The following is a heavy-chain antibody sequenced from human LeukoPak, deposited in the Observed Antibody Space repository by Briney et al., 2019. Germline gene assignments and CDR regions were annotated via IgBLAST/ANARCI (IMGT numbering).Heavy chain of an antibody. CDR3: ARSPGAPFDY. J-gene: IGHJ4*02. CDR2: QYFRGTT. V-gene: IGHV4-59*01. D-gene: IGHD7-27*01. CDR1: GGSISSYY. Sequence: SETLSLTCTVSGGSISSYYWSWIRQPPGKGLEWIGYQYFRGTTNYHPSIKSRVTISVDTSKNQFSLKLTSVTTADTAVYYCARSPGAPFDYWGQGSLVTVSS.